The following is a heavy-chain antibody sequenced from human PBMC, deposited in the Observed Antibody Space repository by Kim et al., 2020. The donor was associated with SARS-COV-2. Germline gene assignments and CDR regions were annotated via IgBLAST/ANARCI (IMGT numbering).Heavy chain of an antibody. V-gene: IGHV2-5*01. Sequence: EKPYSPSLKGRLTITKDTSKNQVVLTMTNMDPVDTATYYCAHSFDGSCDYWGQGTLVTVSS. CDR2: EK. D-gene: IGHD1-26*01. CDR3: AHSFDGSCDY. J-gene: IGHJ4*02.